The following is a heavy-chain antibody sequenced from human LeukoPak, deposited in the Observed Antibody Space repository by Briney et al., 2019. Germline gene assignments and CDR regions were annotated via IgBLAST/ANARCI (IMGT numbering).Heavy chain of an antibody. CDR2: INPNTGGT. J-gene: IGHJ4*02. D-gene: IGHD3-3*01. V-gene: IGHV1-2*02. Sequence: GASVKVSCKISGYTFTGNYMHWVRQAPGQGLEWMGWINPNTGGTNYAQKFQGRVSMTRDTSISTAYMDLSRLRSDDTAVYYCARWDGFWSGYPDYWGQGTLVTVSS. CDR1: GYTFTGNY. CDR3: ARWDGFWSGYPDY.